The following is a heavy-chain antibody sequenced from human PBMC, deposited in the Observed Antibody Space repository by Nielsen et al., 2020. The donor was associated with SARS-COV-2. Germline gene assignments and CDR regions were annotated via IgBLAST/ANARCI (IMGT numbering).Heavy chain of an antibody. D-gene: IGHD3/OR15-3a*01. Sequence: ASVKVSCKPSGYNFMSYPMHWVRQAPGQRLEWLGWINVGTAKTEYSQKFQGRVTITRDTPATTVYMQLSSLRSEDTALYYCARLLDSRFYPTFDYWGQGTLVTVSS. CDR1: GYNFMSYP. CDR3: ARLLDSRFYPTFDY. V-gene: IGHV1-3*01. CDR2: INVGTAKT. J-gene: IGHJ4*02.